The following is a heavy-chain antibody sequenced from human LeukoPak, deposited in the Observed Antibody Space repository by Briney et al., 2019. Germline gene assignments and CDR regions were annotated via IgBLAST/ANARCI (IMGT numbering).Heavy chain of an antibody. CDR2: INPNSGGT. Sequence: ASVKVSXKASGYTFTGYYMHWVRQAPGQGLEWMGRINPNSGGTNYAQKFQGRVTMTRDTSISTAYMELSRLRSDDTAVYYCARVRGYSGYDSGSRWFDPWGQGTLVTVSS. J-gene: IGHJ5*02. CDR1: GYTFTGYY. D-gene: IGHD5-12*01. V-gene: IGHV1-2*06. CDR3: ARVRGYSGYDSGSRWFDP.